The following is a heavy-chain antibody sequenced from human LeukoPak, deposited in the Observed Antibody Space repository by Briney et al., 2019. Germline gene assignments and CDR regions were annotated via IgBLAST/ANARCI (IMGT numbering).Heavy chain of an antibody. CDR2: ISGSGGST. Sequence: AGGSLRLSCAASGFTFSSYAMSWVRQAPGKGLEWVSAISGSGGSTYYADSVKGRFTISRDNSKNTLYLQMNSLGAEDTAVYYCAKTPQALVPDSYDYWGQGTLVTVSS. CDR1: GFTFSSYA. V-gene: IGHV3-23*01. D-gene: IGHD6-13*01. J-gene: IGHJ4*02. CDR3: AKTPQALVPDSYDY.